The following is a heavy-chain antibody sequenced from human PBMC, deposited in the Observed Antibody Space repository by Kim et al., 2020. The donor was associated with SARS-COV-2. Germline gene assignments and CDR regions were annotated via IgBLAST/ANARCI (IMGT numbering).Heavy chain of an antibody. D-gene: IGHD2-15*01. Sequence: GGSLRLSCEGSGFTLSTYTVNWVRQAPGKGLEWVSSISDISTYIYYADSLKGRFTVSRDNAKNSVYLQMNSLRVEDTAVYYCARETRISHYFYGMHVWGQGTTVTVSS. CDR2: ISDISTYI. V-gene: IGHV3-21*01. CDR1: GFTLSTYT. J-gene: IGHJ6*02. CDR3: ARETRISHYFYGMHV.